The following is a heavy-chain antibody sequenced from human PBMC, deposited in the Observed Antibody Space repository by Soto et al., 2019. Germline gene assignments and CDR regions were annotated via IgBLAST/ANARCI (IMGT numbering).Heavy chain of an antibody. V-gene: IGHV1-18*01. J-gene: IGHJ6*01. D-gene: IGHD3-10*01. CDR1: GYTFTSYG. Sequence: QVQLVQSGAEVKKPGASVKVSCKASGYTFTSYGISWVRQAPGQGLEWMGWISAYNGNTNYAQKRQGRVSMTTDTSTRTAYIELRSLRSDDTAVYYCARGQLLWFGDYYYGMDVWGQGTTVTVSS. CDR3: ARGQLLWFGDYYYGMDV. CDR2: ISAYNGNT.